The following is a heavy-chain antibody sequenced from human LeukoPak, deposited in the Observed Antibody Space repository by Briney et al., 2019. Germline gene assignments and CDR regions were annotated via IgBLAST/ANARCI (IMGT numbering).Heavy chain of an antibody. CDR1: GFTFSDYH. CDR3: ARELVAATDAFDI. J-gene: IGHJ3*02. V-gene: IGHV3-11*04. CDR2: ISSSGGTI. Sequence: GGSLRLSCAASGFTFSDYHMSWIRQVPGKGLEWVSYISSSGGTISYADSVKGRFTISRDNAKNSLYLQVNSLRAEDTAVYYCARELVAATDAFDIWGQGTMVTVSS. D-gene: IGHD2-15*01.